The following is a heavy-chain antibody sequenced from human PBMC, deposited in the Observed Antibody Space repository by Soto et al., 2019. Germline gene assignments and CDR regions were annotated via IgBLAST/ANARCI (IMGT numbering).Heavy chain of an antibody. J-gene: IGHJ5*02. CDR2: INPIFGTP. CDR1: GDTFSSYV. Sequence: QVQLVQSGAEVKKPGSSVKVSCKASGDTFSSYVISWVRQAPGQGLEWMGRINPIFGTPNYAQKFKGRVTITADESTSTAYMELSSLRSEDTAMYYCATEPTVTTTGWFDPWGQGTLVTVSS. V-gene: IGHV1-69*18. D-gene: IGHD4-17*01. CDR3: ATEPTVTTTGWFDP.